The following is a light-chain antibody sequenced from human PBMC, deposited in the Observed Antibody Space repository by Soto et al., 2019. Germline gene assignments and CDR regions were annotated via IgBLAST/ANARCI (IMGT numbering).Light chain of an antibody. Sequence: QSALTQPASVSGSPGQSITISCTGTSSDVGSYNLVSWYQQHPGKAPKLMIYEGSKRPSGVSNRFSGSKSGNTASLTISGLQAEDEADYYCCSYAGSSFYVFGTGTMLTVL. CDR3: CSYAGSSFYV. J-gene: IGLJ1*01. CDR2: EGS. CDR1: SSDVGSYNL. V-gene: IGLV2-23*01.